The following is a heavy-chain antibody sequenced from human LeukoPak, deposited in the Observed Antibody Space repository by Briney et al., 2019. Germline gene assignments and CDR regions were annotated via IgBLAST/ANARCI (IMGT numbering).Heavy chain of an antibody. CDR3: ARVMRTYYDFWSGPGDYYYYMDV. J-gene: IGHJ6*03. CDR2: ISHDVSKT. D-gene: IGHD3-3*01. Sequence: GGSLRLACAVSGLTLSNYAMHWVRPAHRAGRGWVGVISHDVSKTKYADSARGLFTISRANSKHTLYLQMTSLTREDTAVYYCARVMRTYYDFWSGPGDYYYYMDVWGKGTTVTVSS. CDR1: GLTLSNYA. V-gene: IGHV3-30*04.